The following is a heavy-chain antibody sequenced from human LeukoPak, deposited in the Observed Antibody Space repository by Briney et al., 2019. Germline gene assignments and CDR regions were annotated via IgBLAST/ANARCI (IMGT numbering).Heavy chain of an antibody. CDR3: ARVARRYFDWLLRPYYMDV. J-gene: IGHJ6*03. Sequence: GSLRLSCAASGFTFSSYEMNWVRQAPGKGLEWVSSISSSSSYIYYADSVKGRFTISRDNAKNSLYLQMNSLRAEDTAVYYCARVARRYFDWLLRPYYMDVWGKGTTVTISS. V-gene: IGHV3-21*01. D-gene: IGHD3-9*01. CDR2: ISSSSSYI. CDR1: GFTFSSYE.